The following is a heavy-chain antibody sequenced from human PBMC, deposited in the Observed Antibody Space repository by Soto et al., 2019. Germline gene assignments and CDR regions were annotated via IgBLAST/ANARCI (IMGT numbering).Heavy chain of an antibody. CDR2: ISGSGGST. V-gene: IGHV3-23*01. CDR3: AKLRYCSGGSCYQQDYNWFDP. CDR1: GFTFRSYA. J-gene: IGHJ5*02. D-gene: IGHD2-15*01. Sequence: GGSLRLSCAASGFTFRSYARSWVRQAPGKGLEWVSAISGSGGSTYYADSVKGRFTISRDNSKNTLYLQMNSLRAEDTAVYYCAKLRYCSGGSCYQQDYNWFDPWGQGTLVTVSS.